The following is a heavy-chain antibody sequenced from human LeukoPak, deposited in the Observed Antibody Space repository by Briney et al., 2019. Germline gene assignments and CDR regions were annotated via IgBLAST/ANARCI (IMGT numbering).Heavy chain of an antibody. D-gene: IGHD6-13*01. CDR3: ARGGYSSSWSPFDY. CDR1: GGSISSYY. CDR2: IYYSGST. Sequence: SETLSLTCTVSGGSISSYYWSWIRQPPGKGLEWIGYIYYSGSTNYNPSLKSRVTISVDTSKSQFSLKLSSVTAADTAVYYCARGGYSSSWSPFDYWGQGTLVTVSS. J-gene: IGHJ4*02. V-gene: IGHV4-59*01.